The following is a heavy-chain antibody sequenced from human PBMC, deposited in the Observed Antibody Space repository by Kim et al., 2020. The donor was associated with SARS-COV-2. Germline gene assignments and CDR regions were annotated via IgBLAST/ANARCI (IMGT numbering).Heavy chain of an antibody. CDR2: IYSGGST. CDR1: GFTVSSNY. CDR3: AIVLIRYGPFDY. J-gene: IGHJ4*02. D-gene: IGHD4-17*01. V-gene: IGHV3-53*01. Sequence: GGSLRLSCAASGFTVSSNYMSWVRQAPGKGLEWVSVIYSGGSTYYADSVKGRFTISRDNSKNTLYLQMNSLRAEDTAVYYCAIVLIRYGPFDYWGQGTLVTVSS.